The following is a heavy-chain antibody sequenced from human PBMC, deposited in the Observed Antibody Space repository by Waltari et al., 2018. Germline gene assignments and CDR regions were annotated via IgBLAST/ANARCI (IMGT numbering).Heavy chain of an antibody. D-gene: IGHD3-22*01. V-gene: IGHV3-33*06. Sequence: QVHLVESGGNVVQPGTSLRLSCEASGFNFSRFGMNWVRQAPGKGLEWVAVIWFDGSNTYYADSVKGRFTVSRDNSKKTLDLQMNGLRVDDTAVYYCAKSTTFDNSGPPFDSWGQGTLVTVSS. CDR1: GFNFSRFG. J-gene: IGHJ4*02. CDR3: AKSTTFDNSGPPFDS. CDR2: IWFDGSNT.